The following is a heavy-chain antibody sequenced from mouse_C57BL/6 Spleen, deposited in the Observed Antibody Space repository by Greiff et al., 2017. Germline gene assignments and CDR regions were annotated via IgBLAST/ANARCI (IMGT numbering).Heavy chain of an antibody. J-gene: IGHJ4*01. Sequence: QVQLKQPGAELVKPGASVKLSCKASGYTFTSYWMHWVKQRPGQGLEWIGMIHPNSGSTNYNEKFKSKATLTVDKSSSTAYMQLSSLTSEDSAVYYCARGDGYPYAMDYWGQGTSVTVSS. CDR2: IHPNSGST. CDR1: GYTFTSYW. V-gene: IGHV1-64*01. D-gene: IGHD2-3*01. CDR3: ARGDGYPYAMDY.